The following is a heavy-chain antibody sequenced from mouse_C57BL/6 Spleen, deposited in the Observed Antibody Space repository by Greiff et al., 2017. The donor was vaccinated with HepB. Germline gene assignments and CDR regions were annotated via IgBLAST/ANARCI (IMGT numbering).Heavy chain of an antibody. V-gene: IGHV1-7*01. D-gene: IGHD1-1*01. CDR1: GYTFTSYW. CDR3: ARDFGSSFAY. J-gene: IGHJ3*01. CDR2: INPSSGYT. Sequence: VQLQQSGAELAKPGASVKLSCKASGYTFTSYWMHWVKQRPGQGLEWIGYINPSSGYTKYNQKFKDKATLTAEKSSSTAYMQLSSLTYEDSAVYYCARDFGSSFAYWGKGTLVTVSA.